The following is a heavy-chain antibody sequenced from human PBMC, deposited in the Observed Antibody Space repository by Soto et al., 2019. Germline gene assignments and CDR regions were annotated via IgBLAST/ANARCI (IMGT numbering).Heavy chain of an antibody. V-gene: IGHV4-59*08. CDR3: ARHGYCSGGSCYSFVFDI. D-gene: IGHD2-15*01. J-gene: IGHJ3*02. Sequence: PSETLSLTCTVSGGSISSYYWSWIRQPPGKGLEWIGYIYYSGSTNYNPSLKSRVTISVDTSKNQFSLKLSSVTAADTAVYYCARHGYCSGGSCYSFVFDIWGQGTMVTVSS. CDR1: GGSISSYY. CDR2: IYYSGST.